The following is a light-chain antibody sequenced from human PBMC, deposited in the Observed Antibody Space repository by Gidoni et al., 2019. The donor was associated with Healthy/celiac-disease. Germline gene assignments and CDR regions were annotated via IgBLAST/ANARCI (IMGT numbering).Light chain of an antibody. CDR2: GAS. J-gene: IGKJ2*02. Sequence: EIVLPQSPGTLSLSPGERATLSCRASQSVSSSYLAWYQQKPGQAPRLLIYGASSRATGIPDRFSGSGSGTDFTLTISRLEPEDFAVYYCQQYGSSTPCTFGQGTKLEIK. V-gene: IGKV3-20*01. CDR1: QSVSSSY. CDR3: QQYGSSTPCT.